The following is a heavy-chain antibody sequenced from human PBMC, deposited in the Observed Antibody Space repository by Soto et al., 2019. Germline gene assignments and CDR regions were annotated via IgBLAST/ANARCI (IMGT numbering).Heavy chain of an antibody. CDR1: GYTFTGYH. CDR3: ARDYYGSGSYTPYYYYYGMDV. CDR2: INPNSGGT. J-gene: IGHJ6*02. V-gene: IGHV1-2*04. D-gene: IGHD3-10*01. Sequence: QVQLVQSGAEVKKPGASVKVSCKASGYTFTGYHMHWVRQAPGQGLEWMGWINPNSGGTNYAQKFQGWVTMTRDTSISTAYMELSRLRSDDTAVYYCARDYYGSGSYTPYYYYYGMDVWGQGTTVTVSS.